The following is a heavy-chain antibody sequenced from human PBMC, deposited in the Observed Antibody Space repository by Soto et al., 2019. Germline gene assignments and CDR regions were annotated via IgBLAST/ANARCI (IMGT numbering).Heavy chain of an antibody. CDR2: TRNKTRSYST. D-gene: IGHD1-26*01. Sequence: GSLRLSCAVSGFTLSDYYIDWVRQAPGKGLEWVGRTRNKTRSYSTEYPASVKGRFSISRDDSKNSVFLQMNSLKIDDTAVYYCARSIVGVGMGHWGQGTLVTVSS. J-gene: IGHJ4*02. CDR1: GFTLSDYY. CDR3: ARSIVGVGMGH. V-gene: IGHV3-72*01.